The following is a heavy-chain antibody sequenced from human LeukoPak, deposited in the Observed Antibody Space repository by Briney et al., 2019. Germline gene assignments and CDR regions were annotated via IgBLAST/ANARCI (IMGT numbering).Heavy chain of an antibody. D-gene: IGHD3-16*02. CDR2: ISYDGTIQ. CDR3: AKGPDLIGRDYFDY. CDR1: GFTFSNYG. J-gene: IGHJ4*02. V-gene: IGHV3-30*18. Sequence: PGGSLRLSCAASGFTFSNYGMHWVRQAPGKGLEWVAVISYDGTIQYYADSVKGRFTISRDNPKNILFLQMNSLRAEDTALYYCAKGPDLIGRDYFDYWGQGTLVTVSS.